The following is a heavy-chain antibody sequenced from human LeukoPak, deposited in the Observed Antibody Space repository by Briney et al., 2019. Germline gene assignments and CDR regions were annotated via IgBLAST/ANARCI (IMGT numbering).Heavy chain of an antibody. CDR3: WYYYDSSNAVVNAFDI. J-gene: IGHJ3*02. CDR1: GGTFSGYA. CDR2: IIPIFGTA. D-gene: IGHD3-22*01. Sequence: SVKVSCKASGGTFSGYAISWVRQAPGQGLEWMGGIIPIFGTANYAQKFQGRVTITADESTSTAYMELSRLRSDDTAVYYCWYYYDSSNAVVNAFDIWGQGTMVTVSS. V-gene: IGHV1-69*13.